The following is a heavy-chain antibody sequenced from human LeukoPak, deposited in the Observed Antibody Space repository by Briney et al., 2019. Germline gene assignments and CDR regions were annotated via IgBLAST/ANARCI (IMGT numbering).Heavy chain of an antibody. J-gene: IGHJ4*02. CDR2: INSDGSST. Sequence: GGSLRLSCAASGFTFSYYRVHWVRHVPGKGLAWVPRINSDGSSTTYADSVKGRFTISRDNAKNTVYLQMNSLRAEDTAVYYCARGIVAAGDFDYWGQGTLVTVSS. CDR1: GFTFSYYR. V-gene: IGHV3-74*01. CDR3: ARGIVAAGDFDY. D-gene: IGHD6-13*01.